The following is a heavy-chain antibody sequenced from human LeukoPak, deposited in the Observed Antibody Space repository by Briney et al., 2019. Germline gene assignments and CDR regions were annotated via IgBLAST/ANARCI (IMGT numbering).Heavy chain of an antibody. CDR2: INPSGGST. J-gene: IGHJ4*02. D-gene: IGHD3-22*01. CDR1: GYTFTSYY. CDR3: AREGGEDYDSSGYYLVY. V-gene: IGHV1-46*03. Sequence: ASVKVSCKASGYTFTSYYMHWVRQAPGQGLEWMGIINPSGGSTSYAQKFQGRVTMTRDTSTSTVYMELSSLRSEDPAVYYCAREGGEDYDSSGYYLVYWGQGTLVTVSS.